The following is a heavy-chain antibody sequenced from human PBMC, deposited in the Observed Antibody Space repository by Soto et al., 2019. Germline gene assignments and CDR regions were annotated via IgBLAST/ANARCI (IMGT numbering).Heavy chain of an antibody. CDR2: IFSSGST. CDR1: GGSINTFY. J-gene: IGHJ4*02. Sequence: QVRLQESGPGLLKPSETLSLTCTVSGGSINTFYWSWVRQPAGKGLEWIGRIFSSGSTSFNPSLASRVAMSVETSKNHCSLNLSSVTAADMAVYYCAREGSYSAYNFAHGIQLWSFDFWGQGALVTVSS. V-gene: IGHV4-4*07. CDR3: AREGSYSAYNFAHGIQLWSFDF. D-gene: IGHD5-12*01.